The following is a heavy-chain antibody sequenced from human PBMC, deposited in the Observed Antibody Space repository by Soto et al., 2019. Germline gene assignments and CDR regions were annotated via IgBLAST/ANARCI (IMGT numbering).Heavy chain of an antibody. J-gene: IGHJ2*01. CDR1: GGSISPYF. D-gene: IGHD3-10*01. CDR2: IFYSGST. CDR3: ARGRYYGSGTPIKYFDL. Sequence: SETLSLTCTVSGGSISPYFWSWIRQPPGKGLEWIGYIFYSGSTNYNPSLTSRATISVDTSKDQFSLKLSSVTAADTAVYYCARGRYYGSGTPIKYFDLWGRGTLVTVSS. V-gene: IGHV4-59*01.